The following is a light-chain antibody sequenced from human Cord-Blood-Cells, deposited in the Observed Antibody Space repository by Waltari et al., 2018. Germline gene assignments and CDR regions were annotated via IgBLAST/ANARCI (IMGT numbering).Light chain of an antibody. CDR3: QQYYSTPYT. CDR1: QSVLYSSNNKNY. CDR2: WAS. J-gene: IGKJ2*01. Sequence: DIVIPPSPDCLAVSLRQWATINGKSSQSVLYSSNNKNYLAWYQQKPGQPPKLLIYWASTRESGVPDRFSGSGSGTDFTLTISSLQAEDVAVYYCQQYYSTPYTFGQGTKLEIK. V-gene: IGKV4-1*01.